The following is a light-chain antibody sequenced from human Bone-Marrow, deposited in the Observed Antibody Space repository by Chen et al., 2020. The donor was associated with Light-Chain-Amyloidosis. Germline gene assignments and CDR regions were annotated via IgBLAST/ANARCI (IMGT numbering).Light chain of an antibody. J-gene: IGLJ2*01. Sequence: SEVLTQAPSVSVAPGQTAAIPCGGKDIGSKSVHWYQQKPGQAPVVVVHDDSDRPSGIPERFSGSNSGNTATLTITRGEVGDEADYYCQVWDIRSSHVAFGGGTKLTVL. CDR2: DDS. CDR3: QVWDIRSSHVA. V-gene: IGLV3-21*02. CDR1: DIGSKS.